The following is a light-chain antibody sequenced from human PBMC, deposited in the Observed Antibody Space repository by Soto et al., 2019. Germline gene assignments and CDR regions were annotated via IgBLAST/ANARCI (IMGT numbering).Light chain of an antibody. J-gene: IGKJ4*01. CDR1: QGISNY. CDR3: QKYISAPLLT. V-gene: IGKV1-27*01. CDR2: GVS. Sequence: DIQMTQSPSSLSASVGDRVTITCRASQGISNYLAWYQQKPGKVPKLLIYGVSTLQSGAPSRFSGSGSGTDFTVTISSLQPEDVATSFCQKYISAPLLTFGGGTKVEIK.